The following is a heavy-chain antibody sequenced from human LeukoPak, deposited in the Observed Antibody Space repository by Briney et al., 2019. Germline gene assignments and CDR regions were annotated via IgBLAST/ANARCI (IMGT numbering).Heavy chain of an antibody. V-gene: IGHV1-46*01. J-gene: IGHJ4*02. CDR3: VREKSGGTYDY. D-gene: IGHD3-16*01. Sequence: GASVKVSCKASGYTFTSYDINWVRQATGQGLEWMGIINPSGGSTSYAQKFQGRVTMTRDMSTSTVCMELSSLRSEDTAVYYCVREKSGGTYDYWGQGTLVTVSS. CDR1: GYTFTSYD. CDR2: INPSGGST.